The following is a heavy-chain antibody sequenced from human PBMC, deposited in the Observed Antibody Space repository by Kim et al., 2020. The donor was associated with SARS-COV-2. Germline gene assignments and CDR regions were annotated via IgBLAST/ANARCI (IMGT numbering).Heavy chain of an antibody. Sequence: GESLKISCKGSGYSFTSYWIGWVRQMPGKGLEWMGIIYPGDSDTRYSPSFQGQVTISADKSISTAYLQWSSLKASDTAMYYCARLSRHTIFGVVISPPLGRPRAFDIWGQGTMVTVSS. CDR3: ARLSRHTIFGVVISPPLGRPRAFDI. V-gene: IGHV5-51*01. CDR1: GYSFTSYW. D-gene: IGHD3-3*01. J-gene: IGHJ3*02. CDR2: IYPGDSDT.